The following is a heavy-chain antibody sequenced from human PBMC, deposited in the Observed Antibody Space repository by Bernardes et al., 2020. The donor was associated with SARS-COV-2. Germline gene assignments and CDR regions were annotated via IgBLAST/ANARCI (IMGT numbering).Heavy chain of an antibody. Sequence: GGSLRLSCAASGFTFSSYGMHWVRQAPGKGLEWVAVISYDGSNKYYADSVKGRFTISRDNSKNTLYLQMNSLRAEDAAVYYCARDWGMTTVTTDDYYYYGMDVWGQGTTVTVSS. CDR3: ARDWGMTTVTTDDYYYYGMDV. CDR2: ISYDGSNK. V-gene: IGHV3-30*03. J-gene: IGHJ6*02. D-gene: IGHD4-4*01. CDR1: GFTFSSYG.